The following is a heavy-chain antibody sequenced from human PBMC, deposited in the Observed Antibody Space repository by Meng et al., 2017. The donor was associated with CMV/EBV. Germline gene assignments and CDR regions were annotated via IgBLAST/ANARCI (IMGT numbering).Heavy chain of an antibody. V-gene: IGHV1-18*01. CDR2: ISAYNGNT. CDR1: GYTFTSYG. J-gene: IGHJ4*02. D-gene: IGHD6-13*01. CDR3: ARGVAAAGRALN. Sequence: QVQLGKSGAMGMKPGAVVKSPCKASGYTFTSYGISWVRQAPGQGLEWMGWISAYNGNTNYAQKLQGRVTMTTDTSTSTAYMELRSLRSDDTAVYYCARGVAAAGRALNWGQGTLVTVSS.